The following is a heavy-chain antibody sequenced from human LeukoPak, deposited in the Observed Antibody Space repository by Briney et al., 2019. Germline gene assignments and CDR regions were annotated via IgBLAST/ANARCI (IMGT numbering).Heavy chain of an antibody. CDR3: AKEKVGYYNSSGKGHFDY. V-gene: IGHV4-31*03. CDR1: GGSISSGGYY. CDR2: IYYSGST. D-gene: IGHD3-22*01. Sequence: KSSETLSLTCTVSGGSISSGGYYWSWIRQHPGKGLEWIGYIYYSGSTYYNPSLKSRVTISVDTSKNQFSLKLSSVTAADTAVYYCAKEKVGYYNSSGKGHFDYWGQEPLVTVSS. J-gene: IGHJ4*02.